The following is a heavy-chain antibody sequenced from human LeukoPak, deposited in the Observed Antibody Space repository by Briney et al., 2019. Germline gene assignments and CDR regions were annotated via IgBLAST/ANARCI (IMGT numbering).Heavy chain of an antibody. CDR2: IYYSGST. CDR1: GGSISSSSYY. V-gene: IGHV4-39*01. J-gene: IGHJ4*02. D-gene: IGHD3-3*01. Sequence: SETLSLTCTVSGGSISSSSYYWGWIRQPPGKGLERIGSIYYSGSTYYNPSLKSRVTISVDTSKNQFSLKLSSVTAADTAVYYCEGKYYDSWSGSYIFDYWGQGTLVTVSS. CDR3: EGKYYDSWSGSYIFDY.